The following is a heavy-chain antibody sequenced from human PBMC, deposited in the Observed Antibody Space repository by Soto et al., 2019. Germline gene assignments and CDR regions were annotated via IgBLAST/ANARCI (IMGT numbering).Heavy chain of an antibody. D-gene: IGHD3-22*01. CDR1: GGSFSGYY. Sequence: PSETLSLTCAVYGGSFSGYYWSWIRQPPGKXLEWIGEVNHSGSTNYNPSLKSRVTISVDTSKNQFSLKLSSVTAADTAVYYCARGTPITMIVVVIPVFDIWGQGTMVTVSS. CDR3: ARGTPITMIVVVIPVFDI. J-gene: IGHJ3*02. CDR2: VNHSGST. V-gene: IGHV4-34*01.